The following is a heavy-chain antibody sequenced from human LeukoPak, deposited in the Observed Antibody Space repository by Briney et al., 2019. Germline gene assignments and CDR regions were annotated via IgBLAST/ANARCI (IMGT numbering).Heavy chain of an antibody. CDR1: GGSISSGGYS. V-gene: IGHV4-30-2*01. Sequence: SETLSLTCAVSGGSISSGGYSWSWIRQPPGKGLEWIGYIYHSGSTYYNPSLKSRVTISVGRSKNQFSLKLSSVTAADTAVYYCARARASSYYDSSRYFDYWGQGTLVTVSS. CDR2: IYHSGST. D-gene: IGHD3-22*01. CDR3: ARARASSYYDSSRYFDY. J-gene: IGHJ4*02.